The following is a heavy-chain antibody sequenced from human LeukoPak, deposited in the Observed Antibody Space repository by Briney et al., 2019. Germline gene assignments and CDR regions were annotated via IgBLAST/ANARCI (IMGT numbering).Heavy chain of an antibody. V-gene: IGHV1-69*01. J-gene: IGHJ3*02. CDR1: GGTFSSYA. CDR3: ARGLSWGSVAFDI. D-gene: IGHD7-27*01. CDR2: IIPIFGTA. Sequence: GASVKASCKASGGTFSSYAISWVRQAPGQGLEWMGGIIPIFGTANYAQKFQGRVTITADESTSTAYMELSSLRSEDTAVYYCARGLSWGSVAFDIWGQGTMVTVSS.